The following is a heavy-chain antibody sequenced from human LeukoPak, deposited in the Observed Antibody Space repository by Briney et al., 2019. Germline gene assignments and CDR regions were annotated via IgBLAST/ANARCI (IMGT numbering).Heavy chain of an antibody. D-gene: IGHD3-3*01. CDR3: ARVGARYYDFWSGYYTSYYSDY. Sequence: SETLSLTCAVYGGSFSGYYWSWIRQPPGKGLEWIGEINHSGSTNYNPSLKSRVTISVDTSKNQFSLKLSSVTAADTAVYYCARVGARYYDFWSGYYTSYYSDYWGQGTLVTVSS. V-gene: IGHV4-34*01. J-gene: IGHJ4*02. CDR1: GGSFSGYY. CDR2: INHSGST.